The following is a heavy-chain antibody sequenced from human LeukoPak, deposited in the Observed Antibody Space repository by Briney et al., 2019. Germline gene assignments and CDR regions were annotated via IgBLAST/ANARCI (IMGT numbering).Heavy chain of an antibody. J-gene: IGHJ5*02. CDR3: AFLRDYDFWSGYP. CDR1: GFTFTSYW. CDR2: ISGSGGST. Sequence: GGSLRLSCAASGFTFTSYWMSWVRQAPGKGLEWVSAISGSGGSTYYADSVKGRFTISRDNSKNTLYLQMNSLRAEDTAVYYCAFLRDYDFWSGYPWGQGTLVTVSS. V-gene: IGHV3-23*01. D-gene: IGHD3-3*01.